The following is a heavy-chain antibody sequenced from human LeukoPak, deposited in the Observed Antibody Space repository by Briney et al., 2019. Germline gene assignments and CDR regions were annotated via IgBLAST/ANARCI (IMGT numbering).Heavy chain of an antibody. D-gene: IGHD2-2*01. CDR3: AKGSCSSTSCYLEDGKGTFDY. J-gene: IGHJ4*02. CDR2: ISGSGGST. Sequence: PGGSLRLSCAASGFTFSNYAMTWVRQAPGKGLEWVSAISGSGGSTYYADSVKGRFTISRDNSKNTLYLQMNSLRAEDTAVYYCAKGSCSSTSCYLEDGKGTFDYWGQGTLVTVSS. V-gene: IGHV3-23*01. CDR1: GFTFSNYA.